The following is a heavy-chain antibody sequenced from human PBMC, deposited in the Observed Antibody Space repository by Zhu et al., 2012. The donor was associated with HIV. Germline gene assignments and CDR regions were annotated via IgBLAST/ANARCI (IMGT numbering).Heavy chain of an antibody. CDR1: GGSFSDYH. CDR2: INHSGST. D-gene: IGHD3-10*01. J-gene: IGHJ4*02. V-gene: IGHV4-34*01. Sequence: QVQLQQWGAGLLKPSETLSLTCAVYGGSFSDYHWSWIRQPPGKGLEWIGEINHSGSTNYNRPLKSRVTMSVDTSKNQFSLRLSSVTAADTAVYYCVRVLHGFGESSETGYYFDYVGPGNPGPPSPQ. CDR3: VRVLHGFGESSETGYYFDY.